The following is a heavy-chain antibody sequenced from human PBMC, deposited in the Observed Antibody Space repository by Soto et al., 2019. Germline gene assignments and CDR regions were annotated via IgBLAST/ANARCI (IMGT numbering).Heavy chain of an antibody. J-gene: IGHJ6*02. Sequence: GGSLRLSCTASGFTFGDYAMSWVRQAPGKGLEWVGFIRSKAYGGTTEYAASVKGRFTISRDDSKSIAYPQMNSLKTEDTAVYYCTRDAALPYCSGGSCYSDSYYYYGMDVWGQGTTVTVSS. CDR3: TRDAALPYCSGGSCYSDSYYYYGMDV. V-gene: IGHV3-49*04. CDR2: IRSKAYGGTT. D-gene: IGHD2-15*01. CDR1: GFTFGDYA.